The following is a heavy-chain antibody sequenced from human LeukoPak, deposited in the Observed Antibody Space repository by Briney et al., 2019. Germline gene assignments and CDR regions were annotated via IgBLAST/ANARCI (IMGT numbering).Heavy chain of an antibody. Sequence: ASVKVSRKASGYTFTSYGISCVRQAPGQGLEWMGWISAYNGNTNYAQKLQGRVTMTTDTSTSTAYMELRSLRSDDTAVYYCARDHSITMVRGVIITSSPPLGYWGQGTLVTVSS. V-gene: IGHV1-18*04. J-gene: IGHJ4*02. CDR2: ISAYNGNT. CDR3: ARDHSITMVRGVIITSSPPLGY. D-gene: IGHD3-10*01. CDR1: GYTFTSYG.